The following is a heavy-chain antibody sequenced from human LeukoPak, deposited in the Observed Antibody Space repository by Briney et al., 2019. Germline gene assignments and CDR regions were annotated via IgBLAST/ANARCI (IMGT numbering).Heavy chain of an antibody. D-gene: IGHD6-19*01. Sequence: PGGSLRLSCAASGFTFRSYWMSWVRQAPGKGLEWVANIKQDGSEKYYVDSVKGRFTISRDNFKNTLYLQMNSLRAEDTAVYYCARSSSGWYNLGYWGQGTLVTVSS. J-gene: IGHJ4*02. V-gene: IGHV3-7*03. CDR1: GFTFRSYW. CDR2: IKQDGSEK. CDR3: ARSSSGWYNLGY.